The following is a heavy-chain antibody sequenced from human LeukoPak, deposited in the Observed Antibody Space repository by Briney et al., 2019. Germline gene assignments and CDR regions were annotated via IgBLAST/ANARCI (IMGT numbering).Heavy chain of an antibody. Sequence: SVKVSCKASGGTFSSYAISWVRQAPGQGLEWMGRIIPILGIANYAQKFQGRVTITADKSTSTAYMELSSLRAEDTAVYYCAALPTGGITRFLEWLLKQGGNWGQGTLVTVSS. V-gene: IGHV1-69*04. D-gene: IGHD3-3*01. CDR3: AALPTGGITRFLEWLLKQGGN. J-gene: IGHJ4*02. CDR1: GGTFSSYA. CDR2: IIPILGIA.